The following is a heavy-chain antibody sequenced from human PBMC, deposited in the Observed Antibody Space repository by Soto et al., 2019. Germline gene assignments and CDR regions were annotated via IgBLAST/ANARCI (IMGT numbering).Heavy chain of an antibody. Sequence: PGESLKISCKDPGYTFTTYWIGWVRQMPGKGLEWMGVIYPSDSDARYNPSFQGQVTISADKSIRTTYLQWSSLKASDSAMYYCIGPRWTGLAIGVLGQGTTVTVSS. CDR1: GYTFTTYW. V-gene: IGHV5-51*01. D-gene: IGHD5-12*01. CDR2: IYPSDSDA. CDR3: IGPRWTGLAIGV. J-gene: IGHJ6*02.